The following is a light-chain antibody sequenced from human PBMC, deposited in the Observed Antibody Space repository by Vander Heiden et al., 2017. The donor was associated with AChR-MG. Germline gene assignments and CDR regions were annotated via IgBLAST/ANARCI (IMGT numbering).Light chain of an antibody. Sequence: QSARTQSPAASGFPGQSVTISCTGTSSDVGAYDYVSWYQQHPGNAPKLIIYEVNKRPVGIPDRFSGSKSGNTASLTVSGLQGDDEADYYCSSYAGSNNVVFGGGTKLTVL. CDR2: EVN. CDR3: SSYAGSNNVV. CDR1: SSDVGAYDY. J-gene: IGLJ2*01. V-gene: IGLV2-8*01.